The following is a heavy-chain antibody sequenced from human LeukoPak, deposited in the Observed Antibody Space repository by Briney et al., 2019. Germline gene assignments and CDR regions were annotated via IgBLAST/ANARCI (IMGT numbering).Heavy chain of an antibody. Sequence: GGSLRLSCAASGFTFSNYGMHWVRQAPGKGLEGVAAIWYDGSNKYYGDSVKGRFTISRDNSKNTLYLQMNSLRAEDTAAYYCARAGYGDPHFDFWGQGTLVTVSS. V-gene: IGHV3-33*01. CDR2: IWYDGSNK. D-gene: IGHD4-17*01. CDR1: GFTFSNYG. CDR3: ARAGYGDPHFDF. J-gene: IGHJ4*02.